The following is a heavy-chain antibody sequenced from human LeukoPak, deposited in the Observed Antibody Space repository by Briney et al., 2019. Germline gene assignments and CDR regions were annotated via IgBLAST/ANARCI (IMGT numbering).Heavy chain of an antibody. J-gene: IGHJ4*02. CDR3: ARAIYPLQVLLSGLDY. CDR2: ISYDGNNK. D-gene: IGHD4/OR15-4a*01. Sequence: GGSLRLSCAASGFTFSSYAMHWVRQAPGKGLEWVAVISYDGNNKYYAGSVKGRFTISRDNSKNTLSLQMNSLRAEDTAVYYCARAIYPLQVLLSGLDYWGQGTLVTVSS. V-gene: IGHV3-30-3*01. CDR1: GFTFSSYA.